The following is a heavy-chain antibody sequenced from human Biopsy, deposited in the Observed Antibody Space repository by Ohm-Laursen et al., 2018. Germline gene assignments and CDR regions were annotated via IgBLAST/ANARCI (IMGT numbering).Heavy chain of an antibody. Sequence: SQTLSLTCTVSGGSMTGSSYYWGWIRQPPGKGLEWIGAVHYSGSPYYNPSLQGRVTLSVDTSKNLFSLRLSSVTAADTAVYYCTRRGMTTLTTRAFDIWGQGTMVTVSS. J-gene: IGHJ3*02. CDR1: GGSMTGSSYY. V-gene: IGHV4-39*01. D-gene: IGHD4-11*01. CDR2: VHYSGSP. CDR3: TRRGMTTLTTRAFDI.